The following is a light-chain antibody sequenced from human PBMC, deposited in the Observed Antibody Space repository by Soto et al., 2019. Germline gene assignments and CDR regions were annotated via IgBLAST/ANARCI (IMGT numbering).Light chain of an antibody. CDR1: SSDVGSYKF. V-gene: IGLV2-8*01. CDR2: EVS. J-gene: IGLJ2*01. Sequence: QSALTQPPSASGSPGQSVTISCTGTSSDVGSYKFVSWYQQHPGKAPKLMMYEVSKRPSGVPDRFSGSKSGNTASLTVSGLQAEDEADYYCSSYTSSDTLVFGAGTKLTVL. CDR3: SSYTSSDTLV.